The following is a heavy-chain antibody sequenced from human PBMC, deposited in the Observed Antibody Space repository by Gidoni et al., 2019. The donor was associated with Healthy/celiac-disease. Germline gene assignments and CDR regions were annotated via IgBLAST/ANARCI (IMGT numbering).Heavy chain of an antibody. CDR1: GGTFSSYA. J-gene: IGHJ4*02. Sequence: QVQLVQSGAAVKKPGSSVKVSCKASGGTFSSYAISCVRQAPGKGLEWMGGIIPIFGTANDAQKFQGRVTITADESTSTAYMEMSSLRSEDTAVYYCATAVAGGSLVDYWGQGTLVTVSS. D-gene: IGHD6-19*01. CDR2: IIPIFGTA. V-gene: IGHV1-69*01. CDR3: ATAVAGGSLVDY.